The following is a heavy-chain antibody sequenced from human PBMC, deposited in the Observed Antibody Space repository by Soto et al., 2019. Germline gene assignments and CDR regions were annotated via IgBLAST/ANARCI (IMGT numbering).Heavy chain of an antibody. CDR2: IYPGDSDT. V-gene: IGHV5-51*01. Sequence: ESLTISCKDSGYSFTSYWIGWVSQMPGKGLEWMGIIYPGDSDTRYSPSFQGQVTISADKSISTAYLQWSSLRSEDTAMYYCARAGDDRSAANCYVIDYWGQGTLVTVSS. CDR1: GYSFTSYW. D-gene: IGHD2-2*01. J-gene: IGHJ4*02. CDR3: ARAGDDRSAANCYVIDY.